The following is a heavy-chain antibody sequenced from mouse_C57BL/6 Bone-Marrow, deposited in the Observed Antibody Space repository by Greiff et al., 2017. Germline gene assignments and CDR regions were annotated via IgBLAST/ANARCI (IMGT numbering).Heavy chain of an antibody. J-gene: IGHJ2*01. CDR3: VRHGGGTVSFDY. D-gene: IGHD4-1*01. CDR2: IRSTSNNYAT. Sequence: EVQGVESGGGLVQPKGSLKLSCAASGFSFNTYAMNWVRQAPGKGLAWVARIRSTSNNYATYYADSVKDRFTISRDDSESMLYLQMNNLKTEDTAMYYCVRHGGGTVSFDYWGQGTTLTVSS. CDR1: GFSFNTYA. V-gene: IGHV10-1*01.